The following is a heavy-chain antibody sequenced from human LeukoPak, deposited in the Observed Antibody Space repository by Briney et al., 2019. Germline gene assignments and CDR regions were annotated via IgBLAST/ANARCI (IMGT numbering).Heavy chain of an antibody. J-gene: IGHJ6*02. CDR3: ARERYSSSWYPSFYYYGMDV. V-gene: IGHV3-53*01. D-gene: IGHD6-13*01. CDR1: GVTVSSNY. Sequence: GGSLRLSCAASGVTVSSNYMSWVRQAPGKGLEWVSVIYSGGSTYYADSVKGRFTISRDNSKNTLYLQMNSLRAEDTAVYYCARERYSSSWYPSFYYYGMDVWGQGTTVTVSS. CDR2: IYSGGST.